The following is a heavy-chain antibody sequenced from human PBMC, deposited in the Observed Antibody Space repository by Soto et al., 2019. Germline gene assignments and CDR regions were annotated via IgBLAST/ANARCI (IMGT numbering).Heavy chain of an antibody. CDR1: GGTFSSYA. J-gene: IGHJ6*02. CDR2: IIPIFGTA. CDR3: ARDRPYYDILTGLPGGMDV. D-gene: IGHD3-9*01. Sequence: QVQLVQSGAEVKKPGSSVKVSCKASGGTFSSYAISWVRQAPGQGLEWMGGIIPIFGTANYAQKFQGRVTITADESTSTAYMEMSSLRSEDTAVYYCARDRPYYDILTGLPGGMDVWGQGTTVTVSS. V-gene: IGHV1-69*01.